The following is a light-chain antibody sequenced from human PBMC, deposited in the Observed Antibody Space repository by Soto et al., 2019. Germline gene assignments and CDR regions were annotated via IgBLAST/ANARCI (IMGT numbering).Light chain of an antibody. J-gene: IGKJ2*03. CDR2: SAS. Sequence: IQMTQSPSSLSASVGDRVTITCRARQSILAYLNWYQVKPGKAPKLLIYSASSLQTGVPPRFSGSGSGTDFTLIISALQADDAGSYFCQQTYATAFSFSQGTNLE. CDR3: QQTYATAFS. CDR1: QSILAY. V-gene: IGKV1-39*01.